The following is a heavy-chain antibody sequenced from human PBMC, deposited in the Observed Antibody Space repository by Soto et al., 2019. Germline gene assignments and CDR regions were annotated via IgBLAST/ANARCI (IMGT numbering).Heavy chain of an antibody. J-gene: IGHJ4*02. V-gene: IGHV3-30*18. CDR3: AKGGGYYDILTGYASFDY. CDR2: ISYDGSNK. Sequence: GGPLRLSCAASGFTFSSYGMHWARQAPGKGLEWVAVISYDGSNKYYADSVKGRFTISRDNSKNTLYLQMNSLRAEDTAVYYCAKGGGYYDILTGYASFDYWGQGTLVTVSS. CDR1: GFTFSSYG. D-gene: IGHD3-9*01.